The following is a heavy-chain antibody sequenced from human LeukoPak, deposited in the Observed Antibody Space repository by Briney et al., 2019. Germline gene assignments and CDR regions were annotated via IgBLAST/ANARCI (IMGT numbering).Heavy chain of an antibody. CDR3: AKDGGYYDSSGYYY. CDR2: IRYDGSNK. Sequence: GGSLRLSCAASGFTFSSYGMHWVRQAPGKGLEWVAFIRYDGSNKYYADSGKGRFTISRDNSKNTLYLQMNSLRAEDTAVYYCAKDGGYYDSSGYYYWGQGTLVTVSS. V-gene: IGHV3-30*02. J-gene: IGHJ4*02. D-gene: IGHD3-22*01. CDR1: GFTFSSYG.